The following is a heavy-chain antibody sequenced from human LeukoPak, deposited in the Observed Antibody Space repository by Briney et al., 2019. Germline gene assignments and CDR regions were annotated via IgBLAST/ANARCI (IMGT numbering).Heavy chain of an antibody. CDR2: IKSDGST. CDR3: ARAGLDSGSYFTDY. Sequence: GGSLRLSCAASGFTFSSYWMHWVRQAPGKGLVWVSRIKSDGSTRYADSVKGRFTISRDNAKNTVSLQMNSLRAEDTGVYYCARAGLDSGSYFTDYWGQGTLVTVSS. V-gene: IGHV3-74*01. CDR1: GFTFSSYW. D-gene: IGHD1-26*01. J-gene: IGHJ4*02.